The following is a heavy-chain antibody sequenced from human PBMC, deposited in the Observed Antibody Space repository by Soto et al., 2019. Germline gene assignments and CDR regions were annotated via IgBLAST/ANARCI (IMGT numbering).Heavy chain of an antibody. V-gene: IGHV3-23*01. CDR3: ARGYCSGDTCYHTDY. Sequence: VQLLDSGGGSVQPGGSLRLSCAASGFTFSSYVMRWVRQAPGKGLQWVSSINGSGGSTYYADSVKGRFTISRDNSKNTLYLQMNSLRAEDTAVYFCARGYCSGDTCYHTDYWGQGTLVTVSS. D-gene: IGHD2-15*01. J-gene: IGHJ4*02. CDR2: INGSGGST. CDR1: GFTFSSYV.